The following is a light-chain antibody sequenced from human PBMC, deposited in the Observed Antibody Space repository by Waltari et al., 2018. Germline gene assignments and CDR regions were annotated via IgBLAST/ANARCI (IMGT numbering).Light chain of an antibody. Sequence: DIQMTQSPSTLSASVGDRVTITCRASQSIGSSLAWYQQKPGKAPKVVIYEASSLESGVPSRFSGSGSGTEFTLTISSLQPDDLATYYCQQYTTYPLTFGGGTKVEI. CDR1: QSIGSS. CDR2: EAS. J-gene: IGKJ4*01. V-gene: IGKV1-5*03. CDR3: QQYTTYPLT.